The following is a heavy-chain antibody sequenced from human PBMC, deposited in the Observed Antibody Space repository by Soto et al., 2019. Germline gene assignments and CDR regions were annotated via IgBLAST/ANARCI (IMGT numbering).Heavy chain of an antibody. V-gene: IGHV3-53*01. J-gene: IGHJ6*02. CDR3: ARVTSCCSGMDV. Sequence: GGSLRLSCAASGLTVSSSYMSWVRQAPGKGLEWVSVNYSGGFTLSADSVKGRFTISRDNSKNTLFLQMNSLRAEDTAVYYCARVTSCCSGMDVWGQGTTVTVSS. CDR1: GLTVSSSY. D-gene: IGHD2-2*01. CDR2: NYSGGFT.